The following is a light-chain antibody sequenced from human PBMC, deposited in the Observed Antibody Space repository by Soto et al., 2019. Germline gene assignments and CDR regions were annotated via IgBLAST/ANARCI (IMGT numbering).Light chain of an antibody. V-gene: IGLV2-14*03. J-gene: IGLJ1*01. Sequence: QSVLTQPASVSGSPGQSITISCTGTSSDVGGYNYVSWYQQHPGKAPKLMLYDVSNRPSGVSDRFSGSKSGNTASLTISGLQAEDEGDYYCCSYTSSSTYVFGTGTQLTVL. CDR2: DVS. CDR3: CSYTSSSTYV. CDR1: SSDVGGYNY.